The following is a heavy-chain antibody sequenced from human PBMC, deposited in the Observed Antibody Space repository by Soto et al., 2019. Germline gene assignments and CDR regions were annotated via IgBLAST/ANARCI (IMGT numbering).Heavy chain of an antibody. Sequence: SETLSLTCAVSGGSISSSNWWSWVRQPPGRGLEWIGFIYYAGSTKYNPSLNSRVTISVDTSKNQFSLTVTSVTAADTAVYYCAGGTDGKKVAYWGQGALVTVSS. CDR2: IYYAGST. CDR1: GGSISSSNW. D-gene: IGHD5-12*01. CDR3: AGGTDGKKVAY. V-gene: IGHV4-4*02. J-gene: IGHJ4*02.